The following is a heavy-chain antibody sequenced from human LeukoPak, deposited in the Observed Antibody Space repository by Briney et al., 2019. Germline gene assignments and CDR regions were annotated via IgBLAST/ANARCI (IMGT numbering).Heavy chain of an antibody. J-gene: IGHJ6*03. CDR3: ARGLVPAAMMAAAYYYYYYMDV. D-gene: IGHD2-2*01. V-gene: IGHV1-8*01. Sequence: ASVKVSCKASGYTFTSYDINWVRPATGQGLEWMGWMNPNSGNTGFEQKFQGRVTMTRNTSISTAYMELSSLRSEDTAVYYCARGLVPAAMMAAAYYYYYYMDVWGKGTTVTVSS. CDR2: MNPNSGNT. CDR1: GYTFTSYD.